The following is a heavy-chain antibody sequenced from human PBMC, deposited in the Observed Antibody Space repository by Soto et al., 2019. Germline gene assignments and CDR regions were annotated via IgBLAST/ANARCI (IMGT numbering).Heavy chain of an antibody. CDR3: ARGYSYGYLAADY. Sequence: ASVKVSCKASGYTFTSYAMHWVRQAPGQRLEWMGWINAGNGNTKYSQKFQGRVTITRDTSASTAYVELSSLRSEDTAVYYCARGYSYGYLAADYWGQGTLVAVFS. D-gene: IGHD5-18*01. J-gene: IGHJ4*02. CDR2: INAGNGNT. V-gene: IGHV1-3*01. CDR1: GYTFTSYA.